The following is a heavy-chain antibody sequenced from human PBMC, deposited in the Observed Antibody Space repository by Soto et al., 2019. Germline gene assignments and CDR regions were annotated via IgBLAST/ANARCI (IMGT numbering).Heavy chain of an antibody. CDR2: IIPILGIA. CDR1: GGTFSSYT. D-gene: IGHD3-3*01. J-gene: IGHJ3*02. Sequence: SVKVSCKASGGTFSSYTISWVRQAPGQGLEWMGRIIPILGIANYAQKFQGRVTITADKSTSTAYMELSSLRSEDTAVYYCARPVTFWSGYYGRQDAFDIWGQGTMVTVSS. V-gene: IGHV1-69*02. CDR3: ARPVTFWSGYYGRQDAFDI.